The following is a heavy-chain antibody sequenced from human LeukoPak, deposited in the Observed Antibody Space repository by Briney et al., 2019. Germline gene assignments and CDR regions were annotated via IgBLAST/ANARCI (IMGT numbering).Heavy chain of an antibody. CDR1: GGSFSGYY. J-gene: IGHJ4*02. V-gene: IGHV4-59*10. D-gene: IGHD3-22*01. CDR3: ARGYYDSSGYYEEYYFDY. Sequence: SETLSLTCAVYGGSFSGYYWSWIRQPAGKGLEWIGRIYTSGSTNYNPSLKSRVTMSVDTSKNQFSLKLSSVTAADTAVYYCARGYYDSSGYYEEYYFDYWGQGTLVTVSS. CDR2: IYTSGST.